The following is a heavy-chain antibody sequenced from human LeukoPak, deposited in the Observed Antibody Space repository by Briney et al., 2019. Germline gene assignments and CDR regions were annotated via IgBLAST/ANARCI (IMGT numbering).Heavy chain of an antibody. J-gene: IGHJ4*02. CDR2: ISSYSTYI. V-gene: IGHV3-21*01. CDR1: GFSFSDSS. D-gene: IGHD3-22*01. CDR3: ARDSFAGYDSSGYSSYDY. Sequence: GGSLRLSSAASGFSFSDSSMNWVRHAPGKGLGWVSFISSYSTYIYYADSLKGRFTISRDNAKNSLYLQMNSLRAEDTAVYYCARDSFAGYDSSGYSSYDYWGQGTLVTVSS.